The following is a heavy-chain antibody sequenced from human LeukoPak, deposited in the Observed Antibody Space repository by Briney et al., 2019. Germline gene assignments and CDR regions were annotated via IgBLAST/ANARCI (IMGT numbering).Heavy chain of an antibody. CDR1: GYSISSGYY. CDR3: ARQPSTYYFDY. J-gene: IGHJ4*02. CDR2: IYHSGST. Sequence: PSETLSLTFAVSGYSISSGYYWGWIRQPPGKGLEWIGSIYHSGSTYYNPSLKSRVTISVDTSKNQFSLKLSSVTAADTAVYYCARQPSTYYFDYWGQGTLVTVSS. V-gene: IGHV4-38-2*01.